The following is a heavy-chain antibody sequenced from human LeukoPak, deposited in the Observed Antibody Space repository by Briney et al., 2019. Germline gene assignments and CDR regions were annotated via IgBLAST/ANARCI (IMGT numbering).Heavy chain of an antibody. CDR2: ISSRGTTK. D-gene: IGHD6-13*01. Sequence: GGSLRLSCEVSGFTFSSSRMNWVRQAPGKGLEWVSYISSRGTTKHYADSVKGRFTISRDNAKNALYLQMNSLRVEDTAVYYCANFEPGYTSSWYAEFWGQGTLVTVSS. J-gene: IGHJ4*02. CDR3: ANFEPGYTSSWYAEF. CDR1: GFTFSSSR. V-gene: IGHV3-48*01.